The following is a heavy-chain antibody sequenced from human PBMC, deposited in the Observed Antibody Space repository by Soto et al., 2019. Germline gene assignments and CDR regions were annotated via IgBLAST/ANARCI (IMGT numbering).Heavy chain of an antibody. Sequence: QVQLVQSGPEVNKPGSSVKVSCKASGGTFSRYAINWVRQSPGQVLEWMGGITPMFGKSNYAHKFQGRVTINADESTRTGYMEVRSLRSDASAVYYGTRDVALYDRSGNYFLYWGKGTQVAVSS. CDR2: ITPMFGKS. D-gene: IGHD3-22*01. CDR3: TRDVALYDRSGNYFLY. J-gene: IGHJ4*02. CDR1: GGTFSRYA. V-gene: IGHV1-69*01.